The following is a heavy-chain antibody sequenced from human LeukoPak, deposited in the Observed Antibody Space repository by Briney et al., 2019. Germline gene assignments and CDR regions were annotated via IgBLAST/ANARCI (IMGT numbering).Heavy chain of an antibody. CDR3: ARDYDILTGSRYYYYGMDV. CDR2: IWYDGSNK. CDR1: GFTFSSYG. V-gene: IGHV3-33*01. Sequence: GGSLRLSCAASGFTFSSYGMHWVCQAPGKGLEWVAVIWYDGSNKYYADSVKGRFTISRDNSKNTLYLQMNSLRAEDTAVYYCARDYDILTGSRYYYYGMDVWGQGTTVTVSS. J-gene: IGHJ6*02. D-gene: IGHD3-9*01.